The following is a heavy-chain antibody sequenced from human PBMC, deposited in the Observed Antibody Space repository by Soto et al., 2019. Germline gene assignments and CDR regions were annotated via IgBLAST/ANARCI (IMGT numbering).Heavy chain of an antibody. J-gene: IGHJ3*02. CDR3: ARRVLGYCSSTSCYRDDAFDI. CDR2: ISAYNGNT. Sequence: QVQLVQSGAEVKKPGASVKVSCKASGYTFTSYGISWVRQAPGQRLEWMGWISAYNGNTNYAQKLQGRVTMTTDPSTSTAYMELRSLRAGDTAVYYCARRVLGYCSSTSCYRDDAFDIWGQGTMVTVSS. CDR1: GYTFTSYG. D-gene: IGHD2-2*01. V-gene: IGHV1-18*01.